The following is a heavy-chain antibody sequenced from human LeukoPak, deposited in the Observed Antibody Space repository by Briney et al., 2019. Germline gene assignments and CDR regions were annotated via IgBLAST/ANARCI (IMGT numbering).Heavy chain of an antibody. CDR2: ISNDGGGT. CDR3: AKGSSGYFADL. CDR1: GFTFSSYS. D-gene: IGHD3-22*01. J-gene: IGHJ5*02. Sequence: GESLRLSCAASGFTFSSYSMNWVRQAPGKGLEWVAAISNDGGGTMYAAFVEGRFTISRDNSKNTLFLQMNSLRAEDTALYYCAKGSSGYFADLWGQGTLVTVSS. V-gene: IGHV3-23*01.